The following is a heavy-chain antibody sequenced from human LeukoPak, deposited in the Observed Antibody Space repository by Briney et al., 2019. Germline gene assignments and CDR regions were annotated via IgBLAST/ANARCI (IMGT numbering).Heavy chain of an antibody. V-gene: IGHV3-7*03. D-gene: IGHD6-19*01. CDR2: IRGDGRET. Sequence: GGSLRLSCAASGFTFRAYYMSCVRQAPGKGLEWVANIRGDGRETFYADSLRGRFSIFRDNARNSVSLQMNSLSAEDTGVYYCARESAVGYGSFDYWGQGTLVTVSS. CDR1: GFTFRAYY. J-gene: IGHJ4*02. CDR3: ARESAVGYGSFDY.